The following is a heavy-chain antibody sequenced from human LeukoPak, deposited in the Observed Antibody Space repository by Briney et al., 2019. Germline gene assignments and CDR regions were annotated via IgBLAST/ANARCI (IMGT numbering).Heavy chain of an antibody. CDR2: INPNSGGT. J-gene: IGHJ4*02. V-gene: IGHV1-2*02. CDR1: GYTFTGYY. D-gene: IGHD6-13*01. CDR3: ARDGGYSSSWHDY. Sequence: GASVKVSCKASGYTFTGYYMHWVRRAPGQGLEWMGWINPNSGGTNYAQKFQGRVTMTRDTSISTAYMELSRLRSDDTAVYYCARDGGYSSSWHDYWGQGTLVTVS.